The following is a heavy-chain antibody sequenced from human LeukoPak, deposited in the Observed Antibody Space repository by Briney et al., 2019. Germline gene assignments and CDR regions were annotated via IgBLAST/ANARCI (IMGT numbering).Heavy chain of an antibody. D-gene: IGHD2-2*01. CDR2: IYSGGST. CDR3: ARGSRFGGYQLIS. J-gene: IGHJ4*02. Sequence: GRSLRLSCAVSGFTFSSYGMHWVRQAPGKGLEWVSVIYSGGSTYYADSVKGRFTISRDNSKNTLYLQMNSLRAEDTAVYYCARGSRFGGYQLISWGQGTLVTVSS. CDR1: GFTFSSYG. V-gene: IGHV3-66*01.